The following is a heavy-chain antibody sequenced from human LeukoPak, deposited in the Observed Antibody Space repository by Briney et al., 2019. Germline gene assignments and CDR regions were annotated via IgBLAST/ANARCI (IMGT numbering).Heavy chain of an antibody. Sequence: ASVKVSCKTSGYRFTGFYIHWVRQAPGQGLEWMGWINPNTGGTNFAQKFQGRVTMTTDTSMNTDYMDLRSLTSDDTAVYYCAREGDFHRSDRCDSWGQGTLVIVSS. CDR2: INPNTGGT. CDR3: AREGDFHRSDRCDS. V-gene: IGHV1-2*02. J-gene: IGHJ4*02. CDR1: GYRFTGFY. D-gene: IGHD2/OR15-2a*01.